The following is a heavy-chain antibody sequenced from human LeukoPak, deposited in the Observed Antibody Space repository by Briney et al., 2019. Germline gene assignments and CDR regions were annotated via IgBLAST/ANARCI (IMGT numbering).Heavy chain of an antibody. CDR2: ISYSGGST. Sequence: GGSLRLSCAASGFTVSSNYMSWVRQAPGKGLEWVSAISYSGGSTYYADSVKGRFTISRDNSKNTLYLQMDSLRAEDTAVYYCAKRRGIGATYWYFDLWGRGTLVTVSS. J-gene: IGHJ2*01. D-gene: IGHD4/OR15-4a*01. V-gene: IGHV3-23*01. CDR1: GFTVSSNY. CDR3: AKRRGIGATYWYFDL.